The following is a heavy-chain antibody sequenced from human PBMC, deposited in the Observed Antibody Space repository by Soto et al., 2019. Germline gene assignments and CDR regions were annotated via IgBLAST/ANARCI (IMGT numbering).Heavy chain of an antibody. J-gene: IGHJ6*02. D-gene: IGHD3-3*01. CDR1: GLNFSSEP. CDR3: AKDLRTTFGVVIRGSGLHV. CDR2: ISGSGFGA. Sequence: WGSLRLSCTASGLNFSSEPMTWVRQIPGKGLEWVAGISGSGFGAYHADSVKGRFTISRDNSKNTVFLQMNSLRPEDTAVYYCAKDLRTTFGVVIRGSGLHVWGQGTTVTVSS. V-gene: IGHV3-23*01.